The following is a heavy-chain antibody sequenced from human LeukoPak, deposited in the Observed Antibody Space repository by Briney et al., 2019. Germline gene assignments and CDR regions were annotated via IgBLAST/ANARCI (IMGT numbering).Heavy chain of an antibody. CDR2: ISSSSSYI. D-gene: IGHD2-2*01. Sequence: GGSLRLSCAASGFTFSSYGMHWVRQAPGKGLEWVSSISSSSSYIYYADSVKGRFTISRDNAKNSLYLQMNSLRAEDTAVYYCARDNTIVVVPAATGDAFDIWGQGTMVTVSS. J-gene: IGHJ3*02. V-gene: IGHV3-21*01. CDR1: GFTFSSYG. CDR3: ARDNTIVVVPAATGDAFDI.